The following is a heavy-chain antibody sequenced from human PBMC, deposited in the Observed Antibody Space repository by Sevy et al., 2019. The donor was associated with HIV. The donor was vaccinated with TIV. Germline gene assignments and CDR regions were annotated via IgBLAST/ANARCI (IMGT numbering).Heavy chain of an antibody. V-gene: IGHV3-30*18. Sequence: GGSLRLSCTGSGFRFNTAPMYWVRQAPGKALEWVAFISSDGVNINYGDSVKGRVTVSRDNSRDTICLQMDNVRSDDAATYFCGKDPDEQLAFGAHSFFNYYFGVDVWGPGTTVTVSS. D-gene: IGHD6-13*01. CDR2: ISSDGVNI. CDR3: GKDPDEQLAFGAHSFFNYYFGVDV. CDR1: GFRFNTAP. J-gene: IGHJ6*02.